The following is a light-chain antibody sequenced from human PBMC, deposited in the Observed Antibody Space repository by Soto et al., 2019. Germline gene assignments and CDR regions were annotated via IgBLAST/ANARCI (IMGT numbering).Light chain of an antibody. CDR1: QSISSW. CDR3: QQYNSYSVT. J-gene: IGKJ4*01. CDR2: DAS. V-gene: IGKV1-5*01. Sequence: DIQMTQSPSTLSASVGDRVTITCRASQSISSWLAWYQQKPGKAPKLLIYDASSLESGVPSRFSGSGSGTEFTLTLSSLQPDDFATYFCQQYNSYSVTFGGGTKVEIK.